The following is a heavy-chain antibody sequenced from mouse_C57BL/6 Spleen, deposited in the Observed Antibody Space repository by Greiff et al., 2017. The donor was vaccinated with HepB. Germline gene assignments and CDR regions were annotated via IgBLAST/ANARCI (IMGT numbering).Heavy chain of an antibody. V-gene: IGHV5-9*01. CDR3: ARVGLTFDY. CDR1: GFTFSSYT. Sequence: EVQWVESGGGLVKPGGSLKLSCAASGFTFSSYTMSWVRQTPEKRLEWVATISGGGGNTYYPDSVKGRFTISRDNAKNTLYLQMSSLRSEDTALYYCARVGLTFDYWGQGTTLTVSS. J-gene: IGHJ2*01. CDR2: ISGGGGNT.